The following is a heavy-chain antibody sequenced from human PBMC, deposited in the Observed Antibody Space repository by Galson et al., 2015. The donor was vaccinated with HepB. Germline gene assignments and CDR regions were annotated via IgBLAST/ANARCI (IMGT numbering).Heavy chain of an antibody. V-gene: IGHV3-30*04. CDR2: ISYDGSNK. D-gene: IGHD5-18*01. CDR3: ARDGTEKAVDTAGFFDY. CDR1: GFTFSSYA. Sequence: SLRLSCAASGFTFSSYAMHWVRQAPGKGLEWVAVISYDGSNKYYADSVKGRFTISRDNSKNTLYLQMNSLRAEDTAVYYCARDGTEKAVDTAGFFDYWGQGTLVTVSS. J-gene: IGHJ4*02.